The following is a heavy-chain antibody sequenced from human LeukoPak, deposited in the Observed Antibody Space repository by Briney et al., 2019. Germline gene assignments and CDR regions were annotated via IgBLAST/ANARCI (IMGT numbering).Heavy chain of an antibody. D-gene: IGHD3-22*01. CDR2: IYWDDDR. CDR1: GFSLNTRGVG. V-gene: IGHV2-5*02. CDR3: AHRKNYYDSSVFDN. J-gene: IGHJ4*02. Sequence: SGPTLVNPTQTLTLTCTFSGFSLNTRGVGVGWIRQPPGRALEWLALIYWDDDRRYSPSLKSRLTITKDTSKDQVVLTMTNMDPVDTATYFCAHRKNYYDSSVFDNWGQGTLVTASS.